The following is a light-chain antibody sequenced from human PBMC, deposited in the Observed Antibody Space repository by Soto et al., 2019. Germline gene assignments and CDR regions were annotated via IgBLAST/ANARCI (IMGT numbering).Light chain of an antibody. V-gene: IGKV3-20*01. J-gene: IGKJ2*01. Sequence: EIVLTQSPGTLSLSPGERATLSCRAIQSVSSSYLAWYQQKPVQAPRLLIYGASSRATGIPDRFSGSGSGTDFTLTISRLEPEDFAVYYCQQYSSSPPYTFGQGTKLEIK. CDR1: QSVSSSY. CDR2: GAS. CDR3: QQYSSSPPYT.